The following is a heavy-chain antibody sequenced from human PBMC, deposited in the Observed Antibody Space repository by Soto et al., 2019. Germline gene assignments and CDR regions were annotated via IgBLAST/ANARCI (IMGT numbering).Heavy chain of an antibody. CDR3: AKDSCGYQFRLQDY. Sequence: PGGSLRLSCAASGFTFSSYGMHWVRQAPGKGLEWVAVIWYDGSNKYYADSVKGRFTISRDNSKNTLYLQMNSLRAEDTAVYYCAKDSCGYQFRLQDYWGQGTLVTVSS. J-gene: IGHJ4*02. CDR2: IWYDGSNK. CDR1: GFTFSSYG. V-gene: IGHV3-30*02. D-gene: IGHD3-22*01.